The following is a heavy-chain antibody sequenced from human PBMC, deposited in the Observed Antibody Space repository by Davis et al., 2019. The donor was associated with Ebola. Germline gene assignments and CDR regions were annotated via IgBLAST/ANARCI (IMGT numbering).Heavy chain of an antibody. Sequence: SETLSLTCAVYGGSISGYSWTWIRQPPGKGLEWIGDSGSPNYNPSLKSRVTISVDTSKNQFSLKLSSVTAADTAVYYCARGTITIFGMDVWGKGTTVTVSS. J-gene: IGHJ6*04. CDR1: GGSISGYS. V-gene: IGHV4-34*01. CDR3: ARGTITIFGMDV. D-gene: IGHD3-3*01. CDR2: SGSP.